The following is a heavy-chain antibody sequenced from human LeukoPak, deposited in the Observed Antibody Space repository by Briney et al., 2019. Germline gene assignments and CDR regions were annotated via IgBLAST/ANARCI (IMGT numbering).Heavy chain of an antibody. CDR2: ISGSGGST. J-gene: IGHJ5*02. D-gene: IGHD1-26*01. CDR3: AKDLMGRGGSYYENWFDP. V-gene: IGHV3-23*01. CDR1: GFTFSTYA. Sequence: PGGSLRLSCAASGFTFSTYALSWVRQAPGKGLEWVSAISGSGGSTYYADSVKGRFTISRDNSKNTLYLQMNSLRAEDTAVYYCAKDLMGRGGSYYENWFDPWGQGTLVTVSS.